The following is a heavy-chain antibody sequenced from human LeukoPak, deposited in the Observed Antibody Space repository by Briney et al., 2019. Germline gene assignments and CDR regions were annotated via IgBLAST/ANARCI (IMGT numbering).Heavy chain of an antibody. D-gene: IGHD5-12*01. J-gene: IGHJ4*02. Sequence: SETLSLTCTVSGGSLNNYYWTWIRQPPGRGLEWIGHIYYSGGTYYNPSLKSRVTISVDTSKNQFTLKLSSVTAADTAVYYCARQAWLLDYWGPGTLVTVAS. V-gene: IGHV4-59*08. CDR1: GGSLNNYY. CDR3: ARQAWLLDY. CDR2: IYYSGGT.